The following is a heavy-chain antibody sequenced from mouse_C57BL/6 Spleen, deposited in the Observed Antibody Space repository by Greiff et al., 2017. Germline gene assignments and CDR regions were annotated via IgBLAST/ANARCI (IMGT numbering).Heavy chain of an antibody. D-gene: IGHD1-1*01. CDR3: ARHGSSLYSFDY. Sequence: VQLQQSGAELVKPGASVKLSCKASGYTFTEYPIHWVKQSTGQGLEWIGWFYPGSGSIEYKEKFKDKATLTADKSSSTVYMELSRLTSEDSAVYFCARHGSSLYSFDYWGQGTTLTVSS. J-gene: IGHJ2*01. CDR2: FYPGSGSI. CDR1: GYTFTEYP. V-gene: IGHV1-62-2*01.